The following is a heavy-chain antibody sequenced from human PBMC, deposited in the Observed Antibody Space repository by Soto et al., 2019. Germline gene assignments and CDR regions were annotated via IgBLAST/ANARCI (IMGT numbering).Heavy chain of an antibody. J-gene: IGHJ4*02. CDR2: IIPIFGTA. CDR1: GGTFSSYA. V-gene: IGHV1-69*01. Sequence: QVQLVQSGAEVKKPGSSVKVSCKASGGTFSSYAISWVRQAPGQGLEWMGGIIPIFGTANYAQKFQGRVTITADESTSTDYMELSSLRSEDTAVYYCAEGYYDSSGYCIDYWGQGTLVTVSS. CDR3: AEGYYDSSGYCIDY. D-gene: IGHD3-22*01.